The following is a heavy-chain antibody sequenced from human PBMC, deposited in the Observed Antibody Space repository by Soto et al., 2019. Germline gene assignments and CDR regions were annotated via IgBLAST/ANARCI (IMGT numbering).Heavy chain of an antibody. D-gene: IGHD5-18*01. CDR3: AREEYSYGPLNY. CDR1: GGSISSYY. V-gene: IGHV4-59*01. Sequence: SETLSLTCTVSGGSISSYYWSWIRQPPGKGLEWIGYIYYSGSTNYNPSLKSRVTISVDTSKNQFSLKLSSVTAADTAVYYCAREEYSYGPLNYRGQGTLVTVS. J-gene: IGHJ4*02. CDR2: IYYSGST.